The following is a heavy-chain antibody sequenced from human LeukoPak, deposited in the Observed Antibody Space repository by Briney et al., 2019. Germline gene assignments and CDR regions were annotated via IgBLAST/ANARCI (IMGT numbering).Heavy chain of an antibody. D-gene: IGHD2-2*03. CDR3: PIPPSRGYSSSFEY. CDR2: IYPDESNI. Sequence: GESLKISCKGSGYSFPTYWIAWVRQMPGKGLEWMGIIYPDESNIRYSPSFEGQVTISADKSISTAYLQWSSLKASDTAMYYCPIPPSRGYSSSFEYWGQGTLVTVSS. J-gene: IGHJ4*02. CDR1: GYSFPTYW. V-gene: IGHV5-51*01.